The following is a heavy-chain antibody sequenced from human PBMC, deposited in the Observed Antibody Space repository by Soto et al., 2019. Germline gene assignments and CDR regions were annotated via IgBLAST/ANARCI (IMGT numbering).Heavy chain of an antibody. CDR1: GYTFTSYG. V-gene: IGHV1-18*01. CDR3: ATRSRPNVPYFDY. J-gene: IGHJ4*02. D-gene: IGHD1-1*01. CDR2: INSYTGNT. Sequence: QVQLVQSGAEVKEPGASVKVSCKASGYTFTSYGFSWVRQAPGQGLEWMGWINSYTGNTNYAQKLQGRVTMTTDTSTSTAYMELRSLRSDDTAVYYCATRSRPNVPYFDYWGRGTLVTVSS.